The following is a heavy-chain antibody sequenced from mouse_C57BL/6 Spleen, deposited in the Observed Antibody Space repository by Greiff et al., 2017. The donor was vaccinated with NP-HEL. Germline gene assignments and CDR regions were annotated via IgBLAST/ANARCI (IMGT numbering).Heavy chain of an antibody. D-gene: IGHD6-5*01. Sequence: DVQLVESGGGLVKPGGSLKLSCAASGFTFSSYAMSWVRQTPEKRLEWVATISDGGSYTYYPDNVKGRFTISRDNAKNNLYLQMSHLKSEDTAMYYCARAYFAYWGQGTLVTVSA. V-gene: IGHV5-4*01. CDR1: GFTFSSYA. J-gene: IGHJ3*01. CDR2: ISDGGSYT. CDR3: ARAYFAY.